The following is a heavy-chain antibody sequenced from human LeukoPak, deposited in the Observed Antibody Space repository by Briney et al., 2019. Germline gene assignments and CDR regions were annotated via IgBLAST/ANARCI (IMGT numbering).Heavy chain of an antibody. CDR2: ISGSGGST. CDR3: ARVGRGDTYGYVDY. D-gene: IGHD5-18*01. V-gene: IGHV3-23*01. CDR1: GFTFSSYA. J-gene: IGHJ4*02. Sequence: PGGSLRLSCAASGFTFSSYAMSWVRQAPGKGLEWVSAISGSGGSTYYADSVKGRFTISRDNSKNMLFLQMNSLRAEDTGVYYCARVGRGDTYGYVDYWGQGTLVTVSS.